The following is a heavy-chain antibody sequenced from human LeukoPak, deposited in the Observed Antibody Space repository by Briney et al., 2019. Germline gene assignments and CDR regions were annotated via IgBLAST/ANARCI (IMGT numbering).Heavy chain of an antibody. CDR3: ARGSPYYYGMDV. CDR1: GGSFSGYY. Sequence: SETLSLTCAVSGGSFSGYYWSWIRHPPGKGLEWIGEINHSGSTNYNPSLKSRVTISVDTSKNQFSLKLSSVTAADTAVYYCARGSPYYYGMDVWGQGTTVTVSS. J-gene: IGHJ6*02. V-gene: IGHV4-34*01. CDR2: INHSGST.